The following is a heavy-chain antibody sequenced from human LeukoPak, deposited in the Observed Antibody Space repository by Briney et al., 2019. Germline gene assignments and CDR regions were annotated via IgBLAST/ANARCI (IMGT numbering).Heavy chain of an antibody. J-gene: IGHJ4*02. CDR2: IYPRDGSS. CDR3: ARDQEGFDY. V-gene: IGHV1-46*01. Sequence: ASVTVSCKASGYTFTSNYIHWVRQAPGQGLEWMGMIYPRDGSSSYAQKFQGRVTVTRDTSTSTVHMELSGLRSEDTAVYYCARDQEGFDYWGQGTLVTVSS. CDR1: GYTFTSNY.